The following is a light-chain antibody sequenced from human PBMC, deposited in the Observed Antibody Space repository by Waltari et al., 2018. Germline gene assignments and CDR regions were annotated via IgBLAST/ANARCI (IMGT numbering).Light chain of an antibody. CDR1: SDIYVGTNR. CDR3: MIWHNSSWV. V-gene: IGLV5-45*02. J-gene: IGLJ3*02. CDR2: YNSDSDK. Sequence: QAVLTQPSSLSASPGASASLTCTLRSDIYVGTNRIFLYQQKAGSPPQYLLRYNSDSDKQQRSGVPSRFSGSKDASANAGILLISGLQSEDEADYYCMIWHNSSWVFGGGTKVTVL.